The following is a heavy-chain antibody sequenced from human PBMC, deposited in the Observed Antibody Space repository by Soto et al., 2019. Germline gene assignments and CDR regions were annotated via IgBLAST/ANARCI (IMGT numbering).Heavy chain of an antibody. Sequence: GGSLRLSCAASGFTFSSYAMHWVRQAPGKGLEWVAVISYDGSNKYYADSVKGRFTISRDNSKNTLYLQMNSLRAEDTAVYDCASLIVVVITTPGFDYWGQGTLVTVSS. CDR2: ISYDGSNK. J-gene: IGHJ4*02. CDR3: ASLIVVVITTPGFDY. CDR1: GFTFSSYA. D-gene: IGHD3-22*01. V-gene: IGHV3-30-3*01.